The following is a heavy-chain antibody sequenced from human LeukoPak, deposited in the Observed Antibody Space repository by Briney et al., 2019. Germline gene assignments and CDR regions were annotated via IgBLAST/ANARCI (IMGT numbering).Heavy chain of an antibody. J-gene: IGHJ4*02. Sequence: SETLSLTCTVSGGSISSGGYCWSWIRQHPGKGLEWIGYIYYSGSTYYNPSLKSRVTISVDTSKNQFSLKLSSVTAADTAVYYCARSGSGYDFDYWGQGTLVTVSS. D-gene: IGHD3-22*01. V-gene: IGHV4-31*03. CDR2: IYYSGST. CDR3: ARSGSGYDFDY. CDR1: GGSISSGGYC.